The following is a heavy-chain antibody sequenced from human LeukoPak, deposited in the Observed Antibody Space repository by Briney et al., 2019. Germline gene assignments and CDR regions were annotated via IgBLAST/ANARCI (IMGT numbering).Heavy chain of an antibody. Sequence: GGSLRLSGVASGFTFSTPEMNWVRQAPGKGLELVSYISSSGTTISYADSVRGRFIISRDNAKNSLYLQMNSLRADDTSIYYCARDYDISSGAMDVWGKGTTVTVSS. CDR2: ISSSGTTI. CDR3: ARDYDISSGAMDV. J-gene: IGHJ6*04. CDR1: GFTFSTPE. V-gene: IGHV3-48*03. D-gene: IGHD3-9*01.